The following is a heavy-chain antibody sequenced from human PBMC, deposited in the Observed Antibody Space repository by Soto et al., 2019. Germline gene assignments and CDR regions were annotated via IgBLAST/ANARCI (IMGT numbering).Heavy chain of an antibody. J-gene: IGHJ3*02. Sequence: PSETLSLTCTVSVGSISSCGSYWSWIRQHPVKGLEWIGYIYYSGSTYYNPSLKSRVTISVDTSKNQFSLKLSSVTAADTAVYYCARPNWGNAFDIWGQGTMVTVSS. CDR1: VGSISSCGSY. D-gene: IGHD7-27*01. V-gene: IGHV4-31*03. CDR2: IYYSGST. CDR3: ARPNWGNAFDI.